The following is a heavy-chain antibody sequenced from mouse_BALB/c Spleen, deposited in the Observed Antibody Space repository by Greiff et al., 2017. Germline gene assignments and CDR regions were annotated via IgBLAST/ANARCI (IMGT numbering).Heavy chain of an antibody. V-gene: IGHV1-69*01. CDR3: ARGGNYHYAMDY. Sequence: QVQLQQPGAELVMPGASVKMSCKASGYTFTDYWMHWVKQRPGQGLEWIGAIDTSDSYTSYNQKFKGKATLTVDESSSTAYMQLSSLTSEDSAVYDCARGGNYHYAMDYWGQGTSVTVSS. CDR1: GYTFTDYW. J-gene: IGHJ4*01. D-gene: IGHD2-1*01. CDR2: IDTSDSYT.